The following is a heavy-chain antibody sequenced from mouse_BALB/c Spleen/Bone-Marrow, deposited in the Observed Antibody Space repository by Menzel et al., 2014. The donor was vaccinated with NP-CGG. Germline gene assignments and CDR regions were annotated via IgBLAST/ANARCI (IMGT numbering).Heavy chain of an antibody. V-gene: IGHV14-3*02. CDR3: ARDDYDDYYAMDY. CDR1: GFNIKDTY. J-gene: IGHJ4*01. Sequence: EAKLVESGAELVKPGASVKLSCTASGFNIKDTYMHWVKQRPEQGLEWIGRIDPANGNTKYDPKFQDKATITTDTSSNTAYLQLSSLTSEDTAVYYCARDDYDDYYAMDYWGQGTSVTVSS. D-gene: IGHD2-4*01. CDR2: IDPANGNT.